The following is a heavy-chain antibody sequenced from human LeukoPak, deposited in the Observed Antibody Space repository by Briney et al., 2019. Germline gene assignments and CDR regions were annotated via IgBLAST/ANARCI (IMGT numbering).Heavy chain of an antibody. V-gene: IGHV3-30*15. J-gene: IGHJ4*02. D-gene: IGHD5-12*01. CDR3: ARGGPKVATIGFDY. Sequence: SGGSLRLSCAASGFTFSSYAMHWVRQAPGKGLEWVAVISYDGSNKYYADSVKGRFTISRDNSKNTLYLQMSSLRAEDTAVYYCARGGPKVATIGFDYWGQGTLVTVSS. CDR2: ISYDGSNK. CDR1: GFTFSSYA.